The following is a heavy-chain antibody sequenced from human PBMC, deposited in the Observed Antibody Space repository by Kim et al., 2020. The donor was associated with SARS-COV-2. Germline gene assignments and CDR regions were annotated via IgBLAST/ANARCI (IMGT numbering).Heavy chain of an antibody. CDR3: AREATGAAAGPYDLSQ. Sequence: SETLSLTYTVSGGSISSGDYYWSWIRQPPGKGLEWIGYIYYSGSTYYNPSLKSRVTISVDTSKNQFSLKLSSVTAADTAVYYCAREATGAAAGPYDLSQWGQGTLVTVSS. CDR1: GGSISSGDYY. J-gene: IGHJ4*02. CDR2: IYYSGST. V-gene: IGHV4-30-4*01. D-gene: IGHD6-13*01.